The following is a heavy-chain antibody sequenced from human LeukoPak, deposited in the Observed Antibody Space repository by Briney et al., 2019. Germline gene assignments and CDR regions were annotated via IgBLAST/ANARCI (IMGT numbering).Heavy chain of an antibody. D-gene: IGHD3-3*01. J-gene: IGHJ6*02. CDR2: ISGSGGST. CDR1: GLTFSSHW. CDR3: AKSPYYDFWSGYYSFFQRSYYYYYGMDV. V-gene: IGHV3-23*01. Sequence: SGGSLRLSCAASGLTFSSHWMHWVRQAPGKGLEWVSAISGSGGSTYYADSVKGRFTISRDNSKNTLYLQMNSLRAEDTAVYYCAKSPYYDFWSGYYSFFQRSYYYYYGMDVWGQGTTVTVSS.